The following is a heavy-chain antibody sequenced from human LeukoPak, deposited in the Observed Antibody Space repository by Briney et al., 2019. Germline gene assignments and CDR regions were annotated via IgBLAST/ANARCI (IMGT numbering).Heavy chain of an antibody. V-gene: IGHV5-10-1*01. D-gene: IGHD3-10*01. CDR3: ARQDRRFGELSEVGYYGMDV. J-gene: IGHJ6*04. CDR2: IDPSDSYT. Sequence: GESLRISCKGSGYSFTSYWISWVRQMPGKGLEWMGRIDPSDSYTNYSPSFQGHVTISADKSISTAYLQWSSLKASDTAMYYCARQDRRFGELSEVGYYGMDVWGKGTTVTVSS. CDR1: GYSFTSYW.